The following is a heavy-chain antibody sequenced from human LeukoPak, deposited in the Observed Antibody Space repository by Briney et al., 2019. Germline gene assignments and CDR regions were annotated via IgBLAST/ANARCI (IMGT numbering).Heavy chain of an antibody. CDR2: IRYDGSNK. V-gene: IGHV3-30*02. D-gene: IGHD1-26*01. CDR1: GFTFSSYG. Sequence: PGGSLRLSCAASGFTFSSYGMHWVRQAPGKGLEWVAFIRYDGSNKYYADSVKGRFTISRDNSKNTLYLQMNSLRAEDTAVYYCATSHGCYYGSGVYFFDYWGQGTLVTVSS. CDR3: ATSHGCYYGSGVYFFDY. J-gene: IGHJ4*02.